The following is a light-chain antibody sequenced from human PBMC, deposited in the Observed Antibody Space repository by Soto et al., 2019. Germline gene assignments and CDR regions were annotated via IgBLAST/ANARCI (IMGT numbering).Light chain of an antibody. CDR2: GAS. CDR3: QQYGSSRT. V-gene: IGKV3-20*01. J-gene: IGKJ1*01. Sequence: EIVVTQSPGTLYLSPGERATLSCRASQSFSSNFLAWYQQKPGQAPRLLIYGASSRATGIPDRFSGSGSGTDFTLTISRLEPEDFAVYYCQQYGSSRTFGQGTKVEIK. CDR1: QSFSSNF.